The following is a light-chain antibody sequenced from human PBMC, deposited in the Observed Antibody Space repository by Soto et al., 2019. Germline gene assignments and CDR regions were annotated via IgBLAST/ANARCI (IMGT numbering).Light chain of an antibody. Sequence: VDITQPPATVSVSPGEGVTLSCRASQTISNDLAWYQQKPGQAPRLLIYGASTRATGVPARFSGGGSGTEFTLTISSLQSEDFAFYYCQQNNKWPPVTFGGGTKVDIK. CDR1: QTISND. J-gene: IGKJ4*01. CDR3: QQNNKWPPVT. CDR2: GAS. V-gene: IGKV3-15*01.